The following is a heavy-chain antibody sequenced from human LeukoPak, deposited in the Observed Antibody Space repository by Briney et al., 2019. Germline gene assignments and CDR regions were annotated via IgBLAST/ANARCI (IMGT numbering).Heavy chain of an antibody. D-gene: IGHD3-16*02. CDR3: AVVGGLVRMTDDAIDI. Sequence: GASVKASCKASGYTFTSYYMHWVRQSPGQGLEWRGIINPSGGSTGYAQKFQGRMTMTTDTSTSTVYKELCNLRAEDTAVQYCAVVGGLVRMTDDAIDIWERETMVTVSS. CDR1: GYTFTSYY. J-gene: IGHJ3*02. CDR2: INPSGGST. V-gene: IGHV1-46*03.